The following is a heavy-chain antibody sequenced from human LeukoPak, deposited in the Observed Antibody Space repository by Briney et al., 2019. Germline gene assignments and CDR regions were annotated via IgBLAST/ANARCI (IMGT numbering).Heavy chain of an antibody. D-gene: IGHD3-22*01. CDR1: GGSISSYY. V-gene: IGHV4-59*01. J-gene: IGHJ6*03. Sequence: PSETLSLTCTVSGGSISSYYWSWIRQPPGKGLEWIGYIYYSGSTNYNPSLKSRVTISVDTSKNQFSLKLSSVTAADTAVYYCARADYYDSSGYRPDYYYMDVWGKGTTVTVSS. CDR3: ARADYYDSSGYRPDYYYMDV. CDR2: IYYSGST.